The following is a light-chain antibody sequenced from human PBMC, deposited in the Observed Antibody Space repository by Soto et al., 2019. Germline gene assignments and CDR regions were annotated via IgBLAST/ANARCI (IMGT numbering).Light chain of an antibody. CDR1: QSLLHTNGHNY. CDR2: LGS. J-gene: IGKJ2*01. V-gene: IGKV2-28*01. CDR3: MQTLQTPYT. Sequence: EIVMTHSPLSLPVTPGEPASISCRSSQSLLHTNGHNYLARYLQKPGQAPQLLIYLGSNRASGVPERFSGSGSGTDFTLKISRVEAEDVGVYYCMQTLQTPYTFGQGTRLEIK.